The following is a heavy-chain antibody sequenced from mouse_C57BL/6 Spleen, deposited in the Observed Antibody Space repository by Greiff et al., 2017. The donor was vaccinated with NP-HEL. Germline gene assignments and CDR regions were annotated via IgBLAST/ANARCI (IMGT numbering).Heavy chain of an antibody. V-gene: IGHV1-19*01. CDR3: ARRGAYDVYAY. CDR2: INPYNGGT. CDR1: GYTFTDYY. Sequence: EVQLQQSGPVLVKPGASVKMSCKASGYTFTDYYMNWVKQSHGKSLEWIGVINPYNGGTSYNQKFKGKATLTVDKSSSTAYMELNSLTSEDSAVYYGARRGAYDVYAYWGQGTLVTVSA. J-gene: IGHJ3*01. D-gene: IGHD2-3*01.